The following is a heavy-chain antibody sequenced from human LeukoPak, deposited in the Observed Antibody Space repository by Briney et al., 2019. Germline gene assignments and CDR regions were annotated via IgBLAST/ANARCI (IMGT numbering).Heavy chain of an antibody. D-gene: IGHD3-16*01. CDR1: GYTFTSYG. J-gene: IGHJ4*02. Sequence: ASVKVSCKASGYTFTSYGISWVRQAPGQGLEWMGGIIPIFGTANYAQKFQGRVTITTDESTSTAYMELSSLRSEDTAVYYCATSGEVREYYFDYWGQGTLVTVSS. V-gene: IGHV1-69*05. CDR3: ATSGEVREYYFDY. CDR2: IIPIFGTA.